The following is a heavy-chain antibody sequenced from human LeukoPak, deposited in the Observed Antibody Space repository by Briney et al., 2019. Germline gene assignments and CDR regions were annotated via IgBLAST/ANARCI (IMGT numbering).Heavy chain of an antibody. V-gene: IGHV4-30-4*01. Sequence: SQTLSLTCTVSGGPISSGDYYWSWIRQPPGKGLEWIGYIYYSGSTYYNPSLKSRVTISVDTSKNQFSLKLSSVTAADTAVYYCARELADTAMVPEYFDYWGQGTLVTVSS. CDR3: ARELADTAMVPEYFDY. J-gene: IGHJ4*02. CDR2: IYYSGST. CDR1: GGPISSGDYY. D-gene: IGHD5-18*01.